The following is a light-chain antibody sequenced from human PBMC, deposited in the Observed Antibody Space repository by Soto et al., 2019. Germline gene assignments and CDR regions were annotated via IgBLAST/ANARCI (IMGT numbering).Light chain of an antibody. J-gene: IGKJ1*01. V-gene: IGKV3-15*01. CDR3: QHYNNDSPT. CDR1: QSVSSH. Sequence: ELVMTQSPGTLSVSPGERVNLSCTASQSVSSHLAWYQQKPGQAPRLLIYGTSTRATGIPARFSGSGSGTECTLTISSLQPDDFATYYCQHYNNDSPTFGQGTKVDIK. CDR2: GTS.